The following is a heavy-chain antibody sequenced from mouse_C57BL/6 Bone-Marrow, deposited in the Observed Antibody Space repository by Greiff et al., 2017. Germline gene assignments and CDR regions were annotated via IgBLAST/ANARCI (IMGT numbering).Heavy chain of an antibody. CDR2: IYPSDSET. CDR3: ARGLVIPDY. V-gene: IGHV1-61*01. D-gene: IGHD2-1*01. Sequence: QVQLQQPGAELVRPGSSVKLSCKASGYTFTSYWMDWVKQRPGQGLEWIGNIYPSDSETHYNQKFKDKATLTVDKSSSTAYMQLSSLTSEDSAVYSCARGLVIPDYWGQGTTLTVSS. CDR1: GYTFTSYW. J-gene: IGHJ2*01.